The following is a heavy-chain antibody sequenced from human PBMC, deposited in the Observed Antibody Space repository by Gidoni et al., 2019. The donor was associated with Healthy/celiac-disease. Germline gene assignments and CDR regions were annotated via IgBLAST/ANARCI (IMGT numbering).Heavy chain of an antibody. J-gene: IGHJ4*02. Sequence: QLQLQESGPGLVKPSETLSLTCTVSGCSISSSSYYWGWIRQPPGKGLEWIGSIYYSGSTYYNPSLKSRVTISVDTSKNQFSLKLSSVTAADTAVYYCARPGHTAMADFDYWGQGTLVTVSS. V-gene: IGHV4-39*01. CDR1: GCSISSSSYY. CDR2: IYYSGST. CDR3: ARPGHTAMADFDY. D-gene: IGHD5-18*01.